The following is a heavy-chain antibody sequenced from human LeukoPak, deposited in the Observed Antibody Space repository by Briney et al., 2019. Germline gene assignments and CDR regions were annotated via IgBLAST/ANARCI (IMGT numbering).Heavy chain of an antibody. Sequence: KPGGSLRLSCAASGFTVTHAWMSWVRQAPGKGLEWVGRIKSRADGGTTDYSAPVKGRFTISRDDSKNTLYLQMNSLKTEDTAVYYCTTAWGLWFGELLLYWGQGTLVSVSS. CDR2: IKSRADGGTT. J-gene: IGHJ4*02. CDR1: GFTVTHAW. D-gene: IGHD3-10*01. CDR3: TTAWGLWFGELLLY. V-gene: IGHV3-15*01.